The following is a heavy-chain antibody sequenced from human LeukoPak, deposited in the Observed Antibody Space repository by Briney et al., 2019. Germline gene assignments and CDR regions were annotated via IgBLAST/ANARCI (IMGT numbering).Heavy chain of an antibody. CDR3: TRIAYYHDSSGYALDY. V-gene: IGHV3-21*01. CDR1: GFTFTSYS. Sequence: GGSLRLSCAASGFTFTSYSFNWVRQAPGKGLEWVSSISSSTTYIFYADSVKGRFTISRDDAKNSLYLQMNRLRAEDTAVYYCTRIAYYHDSSGYALDYWGQGALVTVSS. J-gene: IGHJ4*02. CDR2: ISSSTTYI. D-gene: IGHD3-22*01.